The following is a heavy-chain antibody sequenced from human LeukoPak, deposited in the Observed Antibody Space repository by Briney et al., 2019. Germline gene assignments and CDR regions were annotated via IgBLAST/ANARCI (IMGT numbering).Heavy chain of an antibody. CDR2: ISSSSSYT. CDR3: ARDQYDTWSRRGNFDS. D-gene: IGHD3-3*01. J-gene: IGHJ4*02. V-gene: IGHV3-11*05. CDR1: GFTFSDYY. Sequence: GGSLRLSCAASGFTFSDYYMSWIRQAPGKGLEWVSYISSSSSYTNYADSVEGRFTISRDNTKNSLYLQMNSLRAEDTAVFYCARDQYDTWSRRGNFDSWGQGTLVIVSS.